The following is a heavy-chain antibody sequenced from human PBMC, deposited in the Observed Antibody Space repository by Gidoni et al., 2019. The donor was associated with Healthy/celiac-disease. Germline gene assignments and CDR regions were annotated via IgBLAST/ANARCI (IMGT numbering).Heavy chain of an antibody. CDR2: INWNGGST. CDR1: GFTFDHSG. Sequence: EVQLVESGGGVVRPGGSLRLSCAASGFTFDHSGMSWVRQAPGKGLEWVSGINWNGGSTGYADSVKGRFTISRDNAKNSLYLQMNSLRAEDTALYHCARVSGYDSSGYLYYFDYWGQGTLVTVSS. V-gene: IGHV3-20*01. J-gene: IGHJ4*02. D-gene: IGHD3-22*01. CDR3: ARVSGYDSSGYLYYFDY.